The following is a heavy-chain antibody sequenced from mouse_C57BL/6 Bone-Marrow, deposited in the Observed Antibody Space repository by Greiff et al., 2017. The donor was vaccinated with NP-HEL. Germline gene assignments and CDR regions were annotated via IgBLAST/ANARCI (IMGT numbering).Heavy chain of an antibody. V-gene: IGHV1-66*01. CDR1: GYSFTSYY. D-gene: IGHD2-10*01. CDR2: IYPGSGNT. CDR3: AISYYGNFDY. J-gene: IGHJ2*01. Sequence: QVQLQQSGPELVKPGASVKISCKASGYSFTSYYIHWVKQRPGQGLEWIGWIYPGSGNTKYNEKFKGKATLTADTSSSTAYMQLSSLTSEDSAVYYCAISYYGNFDYWGQGTTLTVSS.